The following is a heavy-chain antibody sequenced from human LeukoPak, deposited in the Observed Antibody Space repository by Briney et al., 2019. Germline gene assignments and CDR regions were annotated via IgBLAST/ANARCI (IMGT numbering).Heavy chain of an antibody. CDR1: GFTVSSYY. Sequence: GGSLSLSCAASGFTVSSYYMSWVRQAPGKGLQWVSVIYSGGSTYYADSVKGRFTISRDNSKNTLYLQMNSLRAEDTAVYYCARGRAVAGYYYGMDVWGQGPTVTVSS. CDR2: IYSGGST. J-gene: IGHJ6*02. V-gene: IGHV3-53*01. CDR3: ARGRAVAGYYYGMDV. D-gene: IGHD6-19*01.